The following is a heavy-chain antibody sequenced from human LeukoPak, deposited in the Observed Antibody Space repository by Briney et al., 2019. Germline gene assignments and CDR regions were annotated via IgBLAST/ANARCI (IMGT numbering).Heavy chain of an antibody. CDR2: ISSSSSYI. V-gene: IGHV3-21*01. D-gene: IGHD3-10*02. CDR3: ARDLYYVSWYYYYGMDV. J-gene: IGHJ6*02. Sequence: PGGSLRLSCAASGFTFSSYSMNWVRQAPGKGLEWVSSISSSSSYIHYADSVKGRFTISRDNAKNSLYLQMNSLRAEDTAVYYCARDLYYVSWYYYYGMDVWGQGTTVTVSS. CDR1: GFTFSSYS.